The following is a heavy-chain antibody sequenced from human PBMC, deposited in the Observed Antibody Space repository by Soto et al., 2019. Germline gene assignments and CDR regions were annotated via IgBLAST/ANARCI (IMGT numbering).Heavy chain of an antibody. D-gene: IGHD2-2*01. CDR3: ASLHCSSTSCYGSGY. V-gene: IGHV1-46*03. CDR1: GYTFISYY. Sequence: GASVKVSCKASGYTFISYYMHWVRQAPGQGLEWMGIINPSGGSTSYAQKFQGRATMTRDTSTSTVYMELSSLRSEDTAVYYCASLHCSSTSCYGSGYWGQGTLVTVSS. J-gene: IGHJ4*02. CDR2: INPSGGST.